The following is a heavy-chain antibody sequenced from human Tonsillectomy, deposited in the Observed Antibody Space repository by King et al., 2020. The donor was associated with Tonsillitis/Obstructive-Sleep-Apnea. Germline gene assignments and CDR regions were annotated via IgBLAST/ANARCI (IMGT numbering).Heavy chain of an antibody. CDR2: IKQDGSEK. J-gene: IGHJ4*02. D-gene: IGHD3-10*01. Sequence: VQLVESGGGLVQPGGSLRLSCAASGLTFDRYWMSWVRQAPGKGLEWVANIKQDGSEKYYVDSVKGRFTISRDNAKNSLHLQMNSLRAEDTAVYYCATIGIWFGGRYYFDYWGQGTLVTVSS. CDR1: GLTFDRYW. CDR3: ATIGIWFGGRYYFDY. V-gene: IGHV3-7*03.